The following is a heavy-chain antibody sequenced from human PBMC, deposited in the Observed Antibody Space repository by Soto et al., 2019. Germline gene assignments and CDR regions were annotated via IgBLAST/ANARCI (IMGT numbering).Heavy chain of an antibody. CDR1: GGTFSSYA. CDR3: ARAIFVVVTAMRWDYAFDI. Sequence: QVQLVQSGAEVKKPGSSVKVSCKASGGTFSSYAISWVRQAPGQGLEWMGGIIPIFGTANYAQKFQGRVTITADESTSTAYMELSSLRSEDTAVYYCARAIFVVVTAMRWDYAFDIWGQGTMVTVSS. D-gene: IGHD2-21*02. CDR2: IIPIFGTA. J-gene: IGHJ3*02. V-gene: IGHV1-69*12.